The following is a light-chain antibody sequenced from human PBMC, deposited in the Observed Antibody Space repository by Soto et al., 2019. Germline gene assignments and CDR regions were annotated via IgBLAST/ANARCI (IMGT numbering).Light chain of an antibody. CDR2: DAS. V-gene: IGKV3-15*01. CDR1: QSVSSK. Sequence: EIVMTQSPAALSVSPGERVTLSCRASQSVSSKLAWYQRKPGQAPRLLIYDASTRATGIPARFSGSGSGAEFTLTISSLQSEDFATYYCQQSYSSPPTFGQGTKVDIK. CDR3: QQSYSSPPT. J-gene: IGKJ1*01.